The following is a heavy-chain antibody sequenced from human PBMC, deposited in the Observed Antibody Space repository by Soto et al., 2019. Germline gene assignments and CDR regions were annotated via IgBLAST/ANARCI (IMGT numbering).Heavy chain of an antibody. J-gene: IGHJ6*02. CDR1: GFTFSSYG. V-gene: IGHV3-30*18. Sequence: GGSLRLSCAASGFTFSSYGMHWVRQAPGKGLEWVAVISYDGSNKYYADSVKGRFTISRDNSKNTLYLQMNSLRAEDTAVYYCAKPPNQGAPMIVGMDVWGQGTTVTVSS. D-gene: IGHD3-22*01. CDR3: AKPPNQGAPMIVGMDV. CDR2: ISYDGSNK.